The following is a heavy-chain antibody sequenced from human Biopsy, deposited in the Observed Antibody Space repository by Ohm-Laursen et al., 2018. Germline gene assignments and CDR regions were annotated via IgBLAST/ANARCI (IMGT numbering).Heavy chain of an antibody. D-gene: IGHD2-15*01. CDR2: ITSGGSTT. V-gene: IGHV3-11*01. J-gene: IGHJ6*02. Sequence: SLRLSCAASGFTFSDYYMSWIRQAPGKGLEWVSYITSGGSTTDYADSVKGRFTISRDNAKSFLFLQMNSLRAEDTAVYYCARDVEGFYSHAMDVWGQGTTVTVSS. CDR1: GFTFSDYY. CDR3: ARDVEGFYSHAMDV.